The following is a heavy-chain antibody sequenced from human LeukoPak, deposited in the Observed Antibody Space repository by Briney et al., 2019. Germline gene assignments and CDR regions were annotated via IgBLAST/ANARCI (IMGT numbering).Heavy chain of an antibody. D-gene: IGHD1-26*01. CDR1: GFTFDDYA. V-gene: IGHV3-9*01. CDR3: AKDSAYSGSYFYYFDY. J-gene: IGHJ4*02. CDR2: ISWNSGSI. Sequence: PGGSLRLSCAASGFTFDDYAMHWVRQAPGKGLEWVSGISWNSGSIGYADSVKGRFTISRDNAKNSLYLQMNSLRAEDTALYYRAKDSAYSGSYFYYFDYWGQGTLVTVSS.